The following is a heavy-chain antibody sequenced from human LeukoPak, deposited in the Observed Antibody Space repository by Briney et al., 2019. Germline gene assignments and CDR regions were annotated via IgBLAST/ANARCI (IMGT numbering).Heavy chain of an antibody. CDR3: ANPYPQGSFDY. CDR2: ISYDGSNK. J-gene: IGHJ4*02. V-gene: IGHV3-30*18. D-gene: IGHD2-2*02. CDR1: GFTFSSYG. Sequence: GRSLRLSCAASGFTFSSYGMHWVRQAPGKGLEWVAVISYDGSNKYYADSVKGRFTISRDNSKNTLYLQMNSLRAEDMAVYYCANPYPQGSFDYWGQGTLVTVSS.